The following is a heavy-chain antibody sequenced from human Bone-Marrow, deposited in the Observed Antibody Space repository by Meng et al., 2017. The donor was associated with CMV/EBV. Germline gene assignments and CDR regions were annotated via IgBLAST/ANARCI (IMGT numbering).Heavy chain of an antibody. CDR1: GYTFTSYY. D-gene: IGHD3-3*01. CDR3: ARGRGRPTIFGVGREYYFDY. Sequence: ASVKVSCKASGYTFTSYYMHWVRQAPGQGLEWMGIINPSGGSTSYAQKFQGRVTMTRDTSTSTVYMELSSLRSEDTAVYYCARGRGRPTIFGVGREYYFDYWGQGTLVTVSS. V-gene: IGHV1-46*01. J-gene: IGHJ4*02. CDR2: INPSGGST.